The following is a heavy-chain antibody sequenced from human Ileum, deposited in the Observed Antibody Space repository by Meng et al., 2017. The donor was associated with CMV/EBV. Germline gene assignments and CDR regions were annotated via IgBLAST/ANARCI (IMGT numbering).Heavy chain of an antibody. J-gene: IGHJ4*02. CDR1: GDSFNNYY. CDR2: ISYFGTT. V-gene: IGHV4-59*01. D-gene: IGHD6-6*01. Sequence: SETLSLTCTVSGDSFNNYYWTWIRQSPEKGLEWFAYISYFGTTKYNPSLESRVTISTDTSKSQVSLKLTSVTSADTAIYYCAGASVRKHLVLDSWGQGTLVTVSS. CDR3: AGASVRKHLVLDS.